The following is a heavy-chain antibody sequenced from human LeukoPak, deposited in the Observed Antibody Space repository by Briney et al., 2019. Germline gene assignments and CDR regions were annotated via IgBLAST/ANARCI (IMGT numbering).Heavy chain of an antibody. CDR3: ARRIPVGGTDWFDP. CDR2: ISYDGSNK. Sequence: GGSLRLSCAASGFTFSSYVMHWVRQAPGKGLEWVAFISYDGSNKYYADSVKGRFTISRDNSKNTLYLQMNSLRAEDTAVYYCARRIPVGGTDWFDPWGQGTLVTVSS. D-gene: IGHD6-13*01. CDR1: GFTFSSYV. J-gene: IGHJ5*02. V-gene: IGHV3-30*03.